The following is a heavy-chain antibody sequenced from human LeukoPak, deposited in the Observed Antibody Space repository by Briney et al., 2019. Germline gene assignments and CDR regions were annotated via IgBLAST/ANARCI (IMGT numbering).Heavy chain of an antibody. D-gene: IGHD6-13*01. Sequence: PSETLSLACAVYGGSFSGYYWSWIRQPPGKGLEWIGEINHSGSTNYNPSLKSRVTISVDTSKNQFFLKLSSVTAADTAVYYCARMRAAAGPRTNYYYYMDVWGKGTTVTVSS. CDR3: ARMRAAAGPRTNYYYYMDV. CDR2: INHSGST. CDR1: GGSFSGYY. J-gene: IGHJ6*03. V-gene: IGHV4-34*01.